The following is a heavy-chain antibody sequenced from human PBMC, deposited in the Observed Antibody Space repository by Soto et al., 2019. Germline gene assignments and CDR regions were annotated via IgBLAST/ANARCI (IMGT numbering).Heavy chain of an antibody. J-gene: IGHJ5*02. Sequence: QLQLQESGSGLVKPSQTLSLTCAVSGGSISSGGYSWSWIRQPPGKGLEWIGYTYHSGSTYYNPSLKSRVPAPRDRSKNPFPLKLSSVPAADTSVYYCARGSTLVREVTTGGWFDPWGQGTLVTVSS. D-gene: IGHD3-10*01. CDR2: TYHSGST. V-gene: IGHV4-30-2*01. CDR3: ARGSTLVREVTTGGWFDP. CDR1: GGSISSGGYS.